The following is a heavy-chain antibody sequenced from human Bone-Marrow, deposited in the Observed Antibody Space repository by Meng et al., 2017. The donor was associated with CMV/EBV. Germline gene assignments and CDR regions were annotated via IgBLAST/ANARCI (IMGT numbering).Heavy chain of an antibody. V-gene: IGHV3-23*03. CDR3: AKDKNRYCSSPPHV. CDR2: IYSGGSST. Sequence: GGSLRLSCAASGFTFSSYAMSWVRQAPGKGLEWVSVIYSGGSSTYYADSVKGRFTISRDNSKNTLYLQMNSLRAEDTAVYYCAKDKNRYCSSPPHVWGQGTLVTVSS. D-gene: IGHD2-2*01. CDR1: GFTFSSYA. J-gene: IGHJ4*02.